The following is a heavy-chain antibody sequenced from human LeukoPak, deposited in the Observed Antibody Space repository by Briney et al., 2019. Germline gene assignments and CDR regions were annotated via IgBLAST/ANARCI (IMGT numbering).Heavy chain of an antibody. CDR2: ISVSGGST. CDR1: GFTFDDYG. D-gene: IGHD1-7*01. Sequence: AGGSLRLSCAASGFTFDDYGMSWVRQAPGKGLEWVSTISVSGGSTYYADSVKGRFTISRDNSKNTLYLQMSSLRVEDTAVYYCAKEGKTRNWNYYQAKPVYWGQGTLVTVSS. V-gene: IGHV3-23*01. J-gene: IGHJ4*02. CDR3: AKEGKTRNWNYYQAKPVY.